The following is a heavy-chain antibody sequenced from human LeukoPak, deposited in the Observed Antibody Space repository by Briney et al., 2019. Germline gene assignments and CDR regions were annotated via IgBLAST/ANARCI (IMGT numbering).Heavy chain of an antibody. D-gene: IGHD4-17*01. CDR1: GGSFSGYY. CDR3: ARTYGDYGGY. Sequence: SETLSLTCAVYGGSFSGYYWSWIRQPPGKGLEWIGEINHSGSTNYNPSLKSRVTISVDTSKNQFSLKLSSVTAADTAVYYCARTYGDYGGYWGQGTLVTV. J-gene: IGHJ4*02. CDR2: INHSGST. V-gene: IGHV4-34*01.